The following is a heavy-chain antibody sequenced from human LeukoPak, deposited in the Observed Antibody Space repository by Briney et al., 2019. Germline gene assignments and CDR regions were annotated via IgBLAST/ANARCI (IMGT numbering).Heavy chain of an antibody. CDR3: ARDRDGYSGYGHFDY. V-gene: IGHV3-74*01. J-gene: IGHJ4*02. CDR1: GFTFSSHW. CDR2: INSDGSST. Sequence: GGPLRLSCAASGFTFSSHWMHWVRQAPGKGLVWVSRINSDGSSTSYADSVKGRFTISRDNAKNTLYLQMNSLRAEDTAVYYCARDRDGYSGYGHFDYWGQGTLVTVSS. D-gene: IGHD5-12*01.